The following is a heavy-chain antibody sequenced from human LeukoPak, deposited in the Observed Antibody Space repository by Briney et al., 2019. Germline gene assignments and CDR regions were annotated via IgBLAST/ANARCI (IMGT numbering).Heavy chain of an antibody. D-gene: IGHD2-2*02. V-gene: IGHV1-2*02. CDR1: GYAFTGYY. CDR3: ARVPGPYTTSRFDY. J-gene: IGHJ4*02. Sequence: ASVRVSCKTSGYAFTGYYLHWVRQAPGQGPEWMARIDPNSDSTHYAQKFQVRVTVTRDTSTSTVYMELSGLRSDDTAVYYCARVPGPYTTSRFDYWGQGTLVTVSS. CDR2: IDPNSDST.